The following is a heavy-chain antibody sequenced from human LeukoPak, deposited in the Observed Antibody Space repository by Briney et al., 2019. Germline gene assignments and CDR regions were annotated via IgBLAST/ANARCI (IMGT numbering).Heavy chain of an antibody. CDR3: VRHAVSAGGLTTSWFDP. J-gene: IGHJ5*02. CDR1: GGSISSGGYY. CDR2: IYHSGST. Sequence: SQTLSLTCTVSGGSISSGGYYWSWIRQPPGKGLEWIGYIYHSGSTYYNPSLKSRVTISVNTSKSQFSLKLSSVTAADTAVYYCVRHAVSAGGLTTSWFDPWGQGTLVTVSS. D-gene: IGHD6-13*01. V-gene: IGHV4-30-2*01.